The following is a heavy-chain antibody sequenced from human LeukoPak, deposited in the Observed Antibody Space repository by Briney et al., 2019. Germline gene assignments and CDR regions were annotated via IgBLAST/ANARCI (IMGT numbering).Heavy chain of an antibody. Sequence: GASVKVSCKASGYTCTGYYMHWVRQAPGQGLEWMGWINTNTGNPTYAQGFTGRFVFSLDTSDNTAYLQISSLQAEDTAVYYCASFFCTSGLCYYLDYWGQGTLVTVSS. CDR3: ASFFCTSGLCYYLDY. V-gene: IGHV7-4-1*02. CDR2: INTNTGNP. D-gene: IGHD2-8*01. J-gene: IGHJ4*02. CDR1: GYTCTGYY.